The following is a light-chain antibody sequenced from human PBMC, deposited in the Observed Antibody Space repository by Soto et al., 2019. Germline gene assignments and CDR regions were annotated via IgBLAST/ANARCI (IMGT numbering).Light chain of an antibody. CDR3: CSYAGSYTFYVV. CDR1: TSDVGDYNH. V-gene: IGLV2-11*01. Sequence: QSALTQPRSVSGSPGQSVTISCTGTTSDVGDYNHVSWYQQHPGKAPKLMIYDVSKRPSGVPDRFSGSKSGNTASLTISGLQAEDEADYYCCSYAGSYTFYVVFGGGTKLTVL. J-gene: IGLJ2*01. CDR2: DVS.